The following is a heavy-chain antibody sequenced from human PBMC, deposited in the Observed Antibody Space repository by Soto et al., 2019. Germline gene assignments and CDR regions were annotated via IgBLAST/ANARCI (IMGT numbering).Heavy chain of an antibody. D-gene: IGHD6-6*01. CDR2: IYYSGST. Sequence: PSETLSLTCTVSGGSISSGGYYWSWIRQHPGKGLEWIGYIYYSGSTYYNPSLKSRVTISVDTSKNQFSLKLSSVTAADTAVYYCARVLSSSSGLYFQHWGQGTLVTSPQ. CDR3: ARVLSSSSGLYFQH. CDR1: GGSISSGGYY. J-gene: IGHJ1*01. V-gene: IGHV4-31*03.